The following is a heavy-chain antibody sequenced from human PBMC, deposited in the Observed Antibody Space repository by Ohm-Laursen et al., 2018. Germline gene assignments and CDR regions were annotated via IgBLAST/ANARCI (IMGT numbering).Heavy chain of an antibody. CDR3: ARDVAHGGYGFGMDV. CDR2: IKQDGSEK. J-gene: IGHJ6*02. V-gene: IGHV3-7*01. D-gene: IGHD5-12*01. Sequence: SLRLSCAATGFTFRSYWMNWVRQAPGKGPEWVANIKQDGSEKNYVDSVKGRFTISRDNAKNSLYLQMNSLRAEDTAVYYCARDVAHGGYGFGMDVWGQGTTVTVSS. CDR1: GFTFRSYW.